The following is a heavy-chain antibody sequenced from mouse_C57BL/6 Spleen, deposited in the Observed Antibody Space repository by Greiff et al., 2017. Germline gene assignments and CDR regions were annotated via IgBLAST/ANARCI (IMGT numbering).Heavy chain of an antibody. CDR2: IYPGSGNT. V-gene: IGHV1-66*01. Sequence: VQLQQSGPELVKPGASVKISCKASGYSFTSYYIHWVKQRPGQGLAWIGWIYPGSGNTKYNEKFKGQATLTADTSSSTAYMQLSSLTSEDSAVYYCAISNYDYAMDYWGQGTSVTVSS. CDR3: AISNYDYAMDY. J-gene: IGHJ4*01. D-gene: IGHD2-5*01. CDR1: GYSFTSYY.